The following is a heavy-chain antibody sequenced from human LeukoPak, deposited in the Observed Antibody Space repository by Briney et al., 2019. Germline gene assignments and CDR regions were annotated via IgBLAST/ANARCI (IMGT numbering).Heavy chain of an antibody. D-gene: IGHD6-19*01. J-gene: IGHJ4*02. CDR1: GYSVDSGYF. Sequence: SETLSLTCIVSGYSVDSGYFWGWIRQPPGKGLEWIGNIHHSGTTYYNPSLKSRVTISVDTSKNQFSLTLSSVTAADTAFYYCARDLGSGWSPGYWGQGTLVTASS. V-gene: IGHV4-38-2*02. CDR2: IHHSGTT. CDR3: ARDLGSGWSPGY.